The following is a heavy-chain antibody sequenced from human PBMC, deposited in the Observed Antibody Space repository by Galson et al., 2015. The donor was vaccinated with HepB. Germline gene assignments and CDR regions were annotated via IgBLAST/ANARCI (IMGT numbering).Heavy chain of an antibody. V-gene: IGHV1-2*02. Sequence: SVKVSCKASGYTFTGYYMHWVRQAPGQGLEWMGWINPNSGGTNYAQKFQGRVTMTRDTSISTAYMELSRLRSDDTAVYYCTRAGSGSKGNWFDPWGQGTLVTVSS. CDR3: TRAGSGSKGNWFDP. CDR1: GYTFTGYY. D-gene: IGHD3-10*01. CDR2: INPNSGGT. J-gene: IGHJ5*02.